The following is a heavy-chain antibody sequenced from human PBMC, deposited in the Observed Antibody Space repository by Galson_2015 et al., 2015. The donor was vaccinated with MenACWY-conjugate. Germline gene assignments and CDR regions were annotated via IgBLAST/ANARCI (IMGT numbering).Heavy chain of an antibody. CDR3: FLVGTGGRVY. CDR2: INAYGDSA. CDR1: GFTFSSYA. J-gene: IGHJ4*02. Sequence: SLRLSCAGSGFTFSSYAMTWVRQAPGKGLEWVSSINAYGDSAHYADSVTGRFITSRDKSMNTLFLQMNGLTTEDTAVYYCFLVGTGGRVYRGRGVLVTVPS. D-gene: IGHD1-26*01. V-gene: IGHV3-23*01.